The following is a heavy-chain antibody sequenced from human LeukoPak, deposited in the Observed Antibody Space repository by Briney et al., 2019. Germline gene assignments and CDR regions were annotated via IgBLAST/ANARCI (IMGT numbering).Heavy chain of an antibody. CDR2: ISSSSSTI. V-gene: IGHV3-48*01. J-gene: IGHJ4*02. CDR3: ARMAAAGERDY. D-gene: IGHD6-13*01. Sequence: GGSLRLSCAASGFTFSSYSMNWVRQAPGKGLEWVSYISSSSSTIYYADSVKGRFTISRDNAKNSLYLQMNSLRAEDTAVYYCARMAAAGERDYWGQGSLVTVSS. CDR1: GFTFSSYS.